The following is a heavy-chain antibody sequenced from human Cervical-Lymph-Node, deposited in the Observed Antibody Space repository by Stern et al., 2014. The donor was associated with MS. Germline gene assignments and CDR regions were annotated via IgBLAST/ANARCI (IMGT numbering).Heavy chain of an antibody. CDR3: ARSALSSGIAAAGTEGIDY. CDR2: IYTSGST. J-gene: IGHJ4*02. D-gene: IGHD6-13*01. Sequence: VQLEESGPGLVKPSQTLSLTCTVSGGSISSGSYYWSWIRQPAGKGLEWIGRIYTSGSTNYNPSLKSRVNLPVDPYKNRFTLQVSSGTAADTAVYYCARSALSSGIAAAGTEGIDYWGQGTLVTVSS. CDR1: GGSISSGSYY. V-gene: IGHV4-61*02.